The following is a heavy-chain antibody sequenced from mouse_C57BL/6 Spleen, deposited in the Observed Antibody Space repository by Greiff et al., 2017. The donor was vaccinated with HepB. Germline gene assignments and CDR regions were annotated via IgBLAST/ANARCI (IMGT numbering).Heavy chain of an antibody. Sequence: EVKLVESGGGLVKPGGSLKLSCAASGFTFSSYAMSWVRQTPEKRLEWVATISDGGSYTYYPDNVKGRFTISRDNAKNNLYLQMSHLKSEDTAMYYCARDGGATMVTTREYYAMDYWGQGTSVTVSS. CDR1: GFTFSSYA. D-gene: IGHD2-2*01. CDR2: ISDGGSYT. J-gene: IGHJ4*01. CDR3: ARDGGATMVTTREYYAMDY. V-gene: IGHV5-4*01.